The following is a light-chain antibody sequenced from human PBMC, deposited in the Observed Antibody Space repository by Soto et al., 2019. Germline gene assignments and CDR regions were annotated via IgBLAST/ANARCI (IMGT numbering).Light chain of an antibody. Sequence: DIQLTQSPSFLSASVGDRVTITCRASQGISSYLAWYQQKPGKAPKLLIYAASTLQSGVPSRFSGSGSGTEFTLTISSLQPEDFATYYCQPLSSNLALAFGGGSRV. J-gene: IGKJ4*01. CDR1: QGISSY. CDR2: AAS. V-gene: IGKV1-9*01. CDR3: QPLSSNLALA.